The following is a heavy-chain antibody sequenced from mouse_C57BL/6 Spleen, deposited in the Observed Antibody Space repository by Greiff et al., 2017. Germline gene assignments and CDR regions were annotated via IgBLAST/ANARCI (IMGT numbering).Heavy chain of an antibody. D-gene: IGHD1-3*01. V-gene: IGHV3-6*01. Sequence: EVQLVEPGPGLVKPSPSLSLTCSVTGYSITSGYYWNLIRQFPGNKLEWMGYISYDGSNNYNPSLKNRISITRDTSKNQFFRKLNSVTTEDTATYYCARETITRYFDVWGTGTTVTVSA. CDR2: ISYDGSN. J-gene: IGHJ1*03. CDR1: GYSITSGYY. CDR3: ARETITRYFDV.